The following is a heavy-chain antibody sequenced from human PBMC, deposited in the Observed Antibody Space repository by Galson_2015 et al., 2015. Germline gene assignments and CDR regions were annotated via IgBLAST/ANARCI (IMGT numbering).Heavy chain of an antibody. D-gene: IGHD6-19*01. V-gene: IGHV1-3*01. J-gene: IGHJ4*02. CDR2: INAGNGNT. CDR1: GYTFTSYA. Sequence: SVKVSCKASGYTFTSYAMHWVRQAPGQRLEWMGWINAGNGNTKYSQKFQGRVTITRDTSASTAYMGLSSLRSEDTAVYYCARDDAGYSSGWYLGPLDYWGQGTLVTVSS. CDR3: ARDDAGYSSGWYLGPLDY.